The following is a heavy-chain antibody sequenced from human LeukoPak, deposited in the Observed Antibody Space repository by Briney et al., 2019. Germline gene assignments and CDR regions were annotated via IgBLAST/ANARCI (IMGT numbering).Heavy chain of an antibody. CDR1: GGSISSYY. D-gene: IGHD3-9*01. CDR2: IYYSGST. CDR3: ASDILTGYSGYYGMDV. Sequence: ASETLSLTCTVSGGSISSYYWSWIRQPPGKGLEWIGYIYYSGSTNYNPSLKSRVTISVDTSKNQFSLKLSSVTAADTAVYYCASDILTGYSGYYGMDVWGQGTTVTVSS. V-gene: IGHV4-59*08. J-gene: IGHJ6*02.